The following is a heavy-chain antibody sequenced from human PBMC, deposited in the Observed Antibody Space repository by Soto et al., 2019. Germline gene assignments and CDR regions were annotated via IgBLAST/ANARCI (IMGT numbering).Heavy chain of an antibody. J-gene: IGHJ4*02. Sequence: DVQLLESGGGLVRPGGSLRLACAASGFTFSSYAMTSVRQAPGTGLEWVSSITGSGVYSYHTDSVQGRFTISRDNSKDTMYLQMNSLAAEDTAIYCCARHQVGAIWNLDGWGQGTLVTVAS. CDR2: ITGSGVYS. V-gene: IGHV3-23*01. CDR1: GFTFSSYA. D-gene: IGHD1-7*01. CDR3: ARHQVGAIWNLDG.